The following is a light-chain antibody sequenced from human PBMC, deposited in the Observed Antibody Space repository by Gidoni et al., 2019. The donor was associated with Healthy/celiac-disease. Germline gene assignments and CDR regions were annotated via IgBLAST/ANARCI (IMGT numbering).Light chain of an antibody. CDR3: QQYES. CDR2: GAS. V-gene: IGKV3-15*01. Sequence: EIVMTQSPATLSVSPGERATLPCRASQSVSSNLAWYQQKPGQAPRLLIYGASTRATGIPARFSGSGSGTEFTLTISSLQSEDFAVYYCQQYESFGPGTKVDIK. J-gene: IGKJ3*01. CDR1: QSVSSN.